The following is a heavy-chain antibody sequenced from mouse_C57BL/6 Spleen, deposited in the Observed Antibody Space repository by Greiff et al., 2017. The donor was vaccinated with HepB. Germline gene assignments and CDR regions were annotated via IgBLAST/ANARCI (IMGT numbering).Heavy chain of an antibody. CDR1: GYTFTSYW. J-gene: IGHJ4*01. V-gene: IGHV1-50*01. D-gene: IGHD2-4*01. Sequence: VQLQQPGAELVKPGASVKLSCKASGYTFTSYWMQWVKQRPGQGLEWIGEIDPSDSYTNYNQKFKGKATLTVDTSSSTAYMQLSSLTSEDSAVYYCARRGLPYYYAMDYWGQGTSVTVSS. CDR3: ARRGLPYYYAMDY. CDR2: IDPSDSYT.